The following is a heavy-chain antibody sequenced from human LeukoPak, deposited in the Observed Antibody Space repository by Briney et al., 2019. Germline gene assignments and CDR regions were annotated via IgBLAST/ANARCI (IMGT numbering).Heavy chain of an antibody. CDR2: VRSTSYGGAT. D-gene: IGHD2-2*01. CDR1: GFTFGDYA. CDR3: TRLRQDCSRNSCYYYFYYYYMDV. V-gene: IGHV3-49*04. Sequence: PGRSLRLSCTASGFTFGDYAMSWVRQAPGKGLEWVGFVRSTSYGGATDYAASVKGRFTISRDDPKSIVYLLMNSLKTEDTAVYYCTRLRQDCSRNSCYYYFYYYYMDVWGKGTTVTVSS. J-gene: IGHJ6*03.